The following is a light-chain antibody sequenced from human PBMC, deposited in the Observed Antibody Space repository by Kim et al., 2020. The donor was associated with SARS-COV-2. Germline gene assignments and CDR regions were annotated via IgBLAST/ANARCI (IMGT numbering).Light chain of an antibody. V-gene: IGLV2-18*02. CDR1: SNDIGSTNR. Sequence: GRAVTVSCTGTSNDIGSTNRVSWYQQPPGTAPKLIIYDVTNRPSGVPDRFSGSKSANTASLTISGLQAEDEADYFCSSYTTTWTYVFGTGTKVTVL. CDR3: SSYTTTWTYV. CDR2: DVT. J-gene: IGLJ1*01.